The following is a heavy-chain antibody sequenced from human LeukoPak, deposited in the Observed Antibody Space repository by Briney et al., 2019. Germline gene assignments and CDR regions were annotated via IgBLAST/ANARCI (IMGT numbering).Heavy chain of an antibody. CDR3: AKDGPPWIQLAPYYYYGMDV. CDR1: GFTFSSYG. Sequence: GRSLRLSCAASGFTFSSYGIHWVRQAPGKGLEWVAVISYDGSNKYYADSEKGRFTISRDNSKNTLYLQMDSLRAEDTAVYYCAKDGPPWIQLAPYYYYGMDVWGQGTTVTVSS. CDR2: ISYDGSNK. V-gene: IGHV3-30*18. J-gene: IGHJ6*02. D-gene: IGHD5-18*01.